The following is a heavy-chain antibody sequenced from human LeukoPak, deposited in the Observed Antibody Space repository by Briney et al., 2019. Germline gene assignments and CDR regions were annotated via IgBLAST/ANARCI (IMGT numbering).Heavy chain of an antibody. CDR3: SNTMVRGSYNMDV. Sequence: GGSLRLSCAASGFTFTSYAMTWVRQAPGKGLEWVSGISNRGISTYYAAAVQGRFTILRDNSRNPLYLQLGSLRAEDTAVYYCSNTMVRGSYNMDVWGQGTTVTVSS. CDR2: ISNRGIST. J-gene: IGHJ6*02. CDR1: GFTFTSYA. V-gene: IGHV3-23*01. D-gene: IGHD3-10*01.